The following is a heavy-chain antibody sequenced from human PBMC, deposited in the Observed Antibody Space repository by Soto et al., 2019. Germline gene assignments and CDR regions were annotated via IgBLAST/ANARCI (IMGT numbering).Heavy chain of an antibody. CDR1: GFTFRAYL. V-gene: IGHV3-7*01. D-gene: IGHD1-26*01. CDR2: INQDGSVQ. J-gene: IGHJ4*02. CDR3: ATYHADEWESERHRF. Sequence: EVQLVESGGDLVQPGGSLRLSCAASGFTFRAYLMSWVRQAPGKGLDWVANINQDGSVQYYADSVQGRFTISRDNAKKTLYLRMNSLRDEDTAVYYCATYHADEWESERHRFWGPGTLVTVSA.